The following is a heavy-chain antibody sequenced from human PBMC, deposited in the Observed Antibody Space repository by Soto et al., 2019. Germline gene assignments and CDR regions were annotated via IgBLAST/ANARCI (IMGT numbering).Heavy chain of an antibody. CDR2: ITSSSTYI. V-gene: IGHV3-21*01. CDR1: GFTFSDYI. CDR3: ARVNYGPPDS. D-gene: IGHD1-7*01. Sequence: VPLMESGGGLVKPGGSLRLSCAASGFTFSDYIMTWVRQAPGKGLEWVSSITSSSTYIYYADSVKGRFTISRDNARNSLYLQMNSLRAEDTARYYCARVNYGPPDSWGQGTLVTVSS. J-gene: IGHJ4*02.